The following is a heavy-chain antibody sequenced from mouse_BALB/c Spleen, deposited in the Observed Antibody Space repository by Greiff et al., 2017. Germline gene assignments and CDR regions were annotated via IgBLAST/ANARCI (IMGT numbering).Heavy chain of an antibody. CDR2: INPSSGYT. V-gene: IGHV1-4*01. Sequence: VQLVESGAELARPGASVKMSCKASGYTFTSYTMHWVKQRPGQGLEWIGYINPSSGYTNYNQKFKDKATLTADKSSSTAYMQLSSLTSEDSAVYYCARGGGNYWYFDVWGAGTTVTVSS. CDR1: GYTFTSYT. D-gene: IGHD1-1*02. CDR3: ARGGGNYWYFDV. J-gene: IGHJ1*01.